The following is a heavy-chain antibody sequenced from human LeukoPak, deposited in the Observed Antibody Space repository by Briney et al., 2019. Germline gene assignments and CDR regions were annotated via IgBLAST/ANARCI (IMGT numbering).Heavy chain of an antibody. J-gene: IGHJ5*02. CDR3: ARVSCYSCPNWFDP. CDR2: INSDGSST. V-gene: IGHV3-74*01. Sequence: GGSLRLYCSASGFTFSSYWMHWVRQAPGKGLEWVSRINSDGSSTSYADSVKGRFTISRDNAKNTLYLQMNSLRAADTAVYYCARVSCYSCPNWFDPWGQGTLVTVSS. CDR1: GFTFSSYW. D-gene: IGHD2-15*01.